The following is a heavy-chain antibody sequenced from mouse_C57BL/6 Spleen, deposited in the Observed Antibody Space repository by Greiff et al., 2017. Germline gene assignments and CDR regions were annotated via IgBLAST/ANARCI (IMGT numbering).Heavy chain of an antibody. J-gene: IGHJ2*01. V-gene: IGHV1-52*01. D-gene: IGHD2-5*01. Sequence: QVQLQQPGAELVRPGSSVKLSCKASGYTFTSYWMHWVKQRPIQGLEWIGNIDPSDSETHYNQKFKDKATLTVDKSSSTAYMQLSSLTSEDSAVYYCARRHYSNYYFDYWGQGTTRTVSS. CDR2: IDPSDSET. CDR3: ARRHYSNYYFDY. CDR1: GYTFTSYW.